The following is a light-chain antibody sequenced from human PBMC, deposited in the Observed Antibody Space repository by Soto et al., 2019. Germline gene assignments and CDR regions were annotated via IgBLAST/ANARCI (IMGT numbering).Light chain of an antibody. CDR3: QQYNSYWT. V-gene: IGKV1-5*03. Sequence: DILMTQSPSTLSASVGDRVTITCRASQSISSWLAWYQQKPGKAPKLLIYKASSLESGVPSRFSGSGSGTEFTLTISSLQPDDFATYYCQQYNSYWTFGQGTKVEI. CDR2: KAS. CDR1: QSISSW. J-gene: IGKJ1*01.